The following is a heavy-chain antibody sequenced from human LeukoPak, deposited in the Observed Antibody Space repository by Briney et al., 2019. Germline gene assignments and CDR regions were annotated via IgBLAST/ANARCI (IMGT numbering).Heavy chain of an antibody. CDR3: ARQQLVRSYYFVY. CDR1: GGTFSSYA. V-gene: IGHV1-69*05. D-gene: IGHD6-6*01. Sequence: GASVKVSCKASGGTFSSYAISWVRQAPGQGLEWMGGIIPIFGTANYAQKFQGRVAITTDESTSTAYMELSSLRSEDTAVYYCARQQLVRSYYFVYWGQGTLVTVSS. J-gene: IGHJ4*02. CDR2: IIPIFGTA.